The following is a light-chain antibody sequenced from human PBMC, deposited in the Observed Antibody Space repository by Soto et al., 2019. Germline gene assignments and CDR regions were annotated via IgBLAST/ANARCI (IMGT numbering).Light chain of an antibody. J-gene: IGKJ1*01. CDR2: GAF. V-gene: IGKV3-15*01. CDR3: QQYNDWPLT. Sequence: ETVMTQSPATLSVSPGERATFSCRASQTINTNLAWFQLKPGQAPSLLIYGAFTRATGIPARFSGTGSGTEFTLTISSLQSEDFALYYCQQYNDWPLTFGQGTKVDI. CDR1: QTINTN.